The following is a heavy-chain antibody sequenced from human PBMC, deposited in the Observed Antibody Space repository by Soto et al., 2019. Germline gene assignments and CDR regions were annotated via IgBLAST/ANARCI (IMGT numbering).Heavy chain of an antibody. CDR2: IIPIFGTA. Sequence: SVKVSCKASGGTFSSYAISWVRQAPGQGLEWMGGIIPIFGTANYAQKFQGRVTITADESTSTAYMELSSLRSEDTAVYYCAKKGSAHTNYYDSSGYYLVWGQGTLVTVSS. D-gene: IGHD3-22*01. J-gene: IGHJ4*02. CDR3: AKKGSAHTNYYDSSGYYLV. V-gene: IGHV1-69*13. CDR1: GGTFSSYA.